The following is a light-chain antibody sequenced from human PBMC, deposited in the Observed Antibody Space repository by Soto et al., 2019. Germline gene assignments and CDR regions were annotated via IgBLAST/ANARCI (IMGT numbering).Light chain of an antibody. V-gene: IGKV1-5*03. Sequence: DIQMTQSPSTLSASVGDRVTITCRASQSINRWLAWYQQKPGKAPKFLIYMASSMENVVPKIFSGSGSETEFTLTISSRQPDDVATYFCQQYDSDTWTFGQGTKVEI. CDR1: QSINRW. CDR3: QQYDSDTWT. CDR2: MAS. J-gene: IGKJ1*01.